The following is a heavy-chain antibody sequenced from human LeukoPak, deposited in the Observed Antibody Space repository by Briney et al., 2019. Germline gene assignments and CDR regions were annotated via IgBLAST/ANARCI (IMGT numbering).Heavy chain of an antibody. D-gene: IGHD2-2*01. CDR1: GFTFSSYA. J-gene: IGHJ4*02. V-gene: IGHV1-24*01. CDR3: ATRGYCSSTSCYYFDY. Sequence: GGSLRLSWAASGFTFSSYAMSCVRQAPGKGLEWMGGFDPEDGETIYAQKFQGRVTMTEDTSTDTAYMELSSLRSEDTAVYYCATRGYCSSTSCYYFDYWGQGTLVTVSS. CDR2: FDPEDGET.